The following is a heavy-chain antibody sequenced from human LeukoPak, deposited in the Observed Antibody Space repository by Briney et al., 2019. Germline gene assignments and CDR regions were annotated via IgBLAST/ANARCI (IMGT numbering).Heavy chain of an antibody. CDR3: ARQGAAGKYYYYYMDV. J-gene: IGHJ6*03. D-gene: IGHD6-13*01. CDR2: IYPDDSNT. CDR1: GYNFPIYW. V-gene: IGHV5-51*01. Sequence: GESLKISCQGSGYNFPIYWIGWVRQMPGQGLEWMGIIYPDDSNTIYGPSFQGQVTISADKSINTAYLEWSSLKASDAAIYYCARQGAAGKYYYYYMDVWGKGTTVTVSS.